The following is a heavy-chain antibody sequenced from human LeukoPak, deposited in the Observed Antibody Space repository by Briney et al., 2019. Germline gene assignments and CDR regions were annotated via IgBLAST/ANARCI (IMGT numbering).Heavy chain of an antibody. CDR2: IYYSGST. CDR3: ARGGTTVTPGLLWFDP. CDR1: GGSISSHY. V-gene: IGHV4-59*11. D-gene: IGHD4-17*01. J-gene: IGHJ5*02. Sequence: PSETLSLTCSGSGGSISSHYWSWIRQPPGKGLEGIGYIYYSGSTKYNPSLKSRGTISVDTCKNQFSLKLSSVTAADTAVYYCARGGTTVTPGLLWFDPWGQGTLVTVSS.